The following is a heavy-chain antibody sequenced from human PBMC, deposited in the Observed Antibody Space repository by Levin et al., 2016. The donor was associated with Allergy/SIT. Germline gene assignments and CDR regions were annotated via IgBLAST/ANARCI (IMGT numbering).Heavy chain of an antibody. CDR2: ISGRGGST. CDR1: GFTFSSYA. V-gene: IGHV3-23*01. D-gene: IGHD3-10*01. Sequence: ETLSLTCAASGFTFSSYAMSWVRQAPGKGLEWVLGISGRGGSTYYADSVKGRFTISRDNSKNTLYLQMNSLRAEDTAVYYCAKDGVTMVRGVINYFDYWGQGTLVTVSS. J-gene: IGHJ4*02. CDR3: AKDGVTMVRGVINYFDY.